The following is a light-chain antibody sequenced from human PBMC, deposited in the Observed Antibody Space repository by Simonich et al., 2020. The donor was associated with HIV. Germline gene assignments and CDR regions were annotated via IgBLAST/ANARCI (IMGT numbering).Light chain of an antibody. CDR1: QSVSSSY. Sequence: EIVLTQSPGTLSLSPGERATLSCRASQSVSSSYLAWYQQKPGLAPRLLIYDASNRATGLPDRFSGIGSGTDFTLTISRLEPEDFAVYYCQQYGRSPPITFGQGTRLEIK. CDR3: QQYGRSPPIT. J-gene: IGKJ5*01. V-gene: IGKV3D-20*01. CDR2: DAS.